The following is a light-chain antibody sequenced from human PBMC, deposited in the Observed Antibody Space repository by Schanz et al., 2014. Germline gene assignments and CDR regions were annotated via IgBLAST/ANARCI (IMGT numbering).Light chain of an antibody. CDR3: QQYDNWWT. CDR1: QSVSSN. CDR2: GAS. J-gene: IGKJ1*01. Sequence: EFVLTQSPGTLSLSPGERATLSCRASQSVSSNLAWYQQKPGQAPRLLIYGASTRAIGIPARFSGSGSGTEFTLTISSLQSEDFVVYYCQQYDNWWTFGPGTKVEIK. V-gene: IGKV3-15*01.